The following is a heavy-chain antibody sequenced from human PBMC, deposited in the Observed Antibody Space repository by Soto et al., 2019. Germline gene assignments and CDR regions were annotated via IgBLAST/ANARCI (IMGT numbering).Heavy chain of an antibody. CDR2: IYYSGST. V-gene: IGHV4-31*03. J-gene: IGHJ6*03. Sequence: QVQLQESGPGLVKPSQTLSLTCTVSGGSISSGGYYWSWIRQHPGKGLEWIGYIYYSGSTYYNPSLQSRVTISVDTSKNQFSLKLSSVTAADTAVYYWAREGANSYCYYMDGWGKGTTVTVSS. CDR1: GGSISSGGYY. CDR3: AREGANSYCYYMDG.